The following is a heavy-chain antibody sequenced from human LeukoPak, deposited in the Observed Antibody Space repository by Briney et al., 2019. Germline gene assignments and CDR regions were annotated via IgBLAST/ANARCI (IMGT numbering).Heavy chain of an antibody. CDR2: IYPGDSDT. D-gene: IGHD1-26*01. J-gene: IGHJ4*02. CDR3: ARGDFVGAAWFDY. Sequence: GESLKISCKGSGYSFTSHWIGWVRQMPGKGLEWMGIIYPGDSDTRYSPSFQGQVTISADKSISTAYLQWSGLKASDTAMYYCARGDFVGAAWFDYWGQGTLVTVSS. V-gene: IGHV5-51*01. CDR1: GYSFTSHW.